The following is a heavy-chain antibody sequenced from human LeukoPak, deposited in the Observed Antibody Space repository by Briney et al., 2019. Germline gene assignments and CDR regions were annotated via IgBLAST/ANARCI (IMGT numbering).Heavy chain of an antibody. J-gene: IGHJ4*02. D-gene: IGHD6-19*01. CDR3: ARDLSIAVAGTIYFDY. V-gene: IGHV3-30*03. CDR2: ISYDGSNK. CDR1: GFTFSSYS. Sequence: GGSLRLSCAASGFTFSSYSMNWVRQAPGKGLEWVAVISYDGSNKYYADSVKGRFTISRDNSKNTLYLQMNSLRAEDTAVYYCARDLSIAVAGTIYFDYWGQGTLVTVSS.